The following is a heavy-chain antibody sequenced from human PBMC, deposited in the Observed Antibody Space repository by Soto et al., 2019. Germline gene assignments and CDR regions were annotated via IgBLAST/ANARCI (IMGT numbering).Heavy chain of an antibody. V-gene: IGHV1-3*01. J-gene: IGHJ4*02. CDR3: ARARNVLLWFGESGPFDY. CDR1: GYTFTSYA. Sequence: QVQLVQSGAEVKKPGASVKVSCKASGYTFTSYAMHWVRQAPGQRLEWMGWINAGNGNTKYSQKFQGRVTITRDTSASTAYMELSSLRSEDTAVYYCARARNVLLWFGESGPFDYWGQGTLVTVS. D-gene: IGHD3-10*01. CDR2: INAGNGNT.